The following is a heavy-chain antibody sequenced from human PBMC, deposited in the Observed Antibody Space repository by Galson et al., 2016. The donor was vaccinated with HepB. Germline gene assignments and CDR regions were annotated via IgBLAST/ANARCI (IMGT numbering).Heavy chain of an antibody. CDR1: GFTLSDYW. D-gene: IGHD6-13*01. CDR3: ARLSRPCGLDV. CDR2: INEDGNIK. J-gene: IGHJ6*02. Sequence: SLRLSCAASGFTLSDYWMTWVRQAPGKGLEWVANINEDGNIKLYVNSVKGRFTISRDNTRNSVYLEMNSLSGDDTAVYYCARLSRPCGLDVWGHGTTVTVSS. V-gene: IGHV3-7*01.